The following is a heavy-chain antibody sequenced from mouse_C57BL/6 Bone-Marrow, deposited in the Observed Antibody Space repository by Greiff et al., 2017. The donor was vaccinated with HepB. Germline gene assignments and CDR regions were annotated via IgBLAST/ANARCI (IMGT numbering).Heavy chain of an antibody. V-gene: IGHV7-1*01. CDR1: GFTFSDFY. CDR3: ARDGGITTAHWYFDV. CDR2: SRNKANDYTT. J-gene: IGHJ1*03. Sequence: EVKLQESGGGLVQSGRSLRLSCATSGFTFSDFYMEWVRQAPGKGLEWIAASRNKANDYTTEYSASVKGRFIVSRDTSQSILYLQMNALRAEDTAIYYCARDGGITTAHWYFDVWGTGTTVTVSS. D-gene: IGHD1-2*01.